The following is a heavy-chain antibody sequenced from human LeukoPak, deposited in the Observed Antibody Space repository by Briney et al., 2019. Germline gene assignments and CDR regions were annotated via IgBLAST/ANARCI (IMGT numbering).Heavy chain of an antibody. CDR3: ARVEEELLWFGERGSGIDY. J-gene: IGHJ4*02. V-gene: IGHV1-69*10. CDR2: IIPILGTA. CDR1: GGTFSSYA. Sequence: SVKVSCKASGGTFSSYAISWVRQAPGQGLEWMGGIIPILGTANYAQKFQGRVTMTRNTSISTAYMELSSLRSEDTAVYYCARVEEELLWFGERGSGIDYWGQGTLVTVSS. D-gene: IGHD3-10*01.